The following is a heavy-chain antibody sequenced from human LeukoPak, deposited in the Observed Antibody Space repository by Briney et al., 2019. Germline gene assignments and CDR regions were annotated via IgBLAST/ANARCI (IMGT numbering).Heavy chain of an antibody. V-gene: IGHV3-30*02. CDR1: GSTFSNYW. D-gene: IGHD2-21*01. J-gene: IGHJ4*02. Sequence: GGSLRLSCAASGSTFSNYWMHWVRQAPGKGLEWVVFIRYDGSSKHYADSVKGRFTISRDNSKNTLYLQMNSLRAEDTAVYYCAKDSVAYCGGDCYSLFDYWGQGTLVTVSS. CDR3: AKDSVAYCGGDCYSLFDY. CDR2: IRYDGSSK.